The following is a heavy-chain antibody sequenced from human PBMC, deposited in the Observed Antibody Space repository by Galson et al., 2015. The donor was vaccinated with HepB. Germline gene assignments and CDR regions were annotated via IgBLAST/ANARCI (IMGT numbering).Heavy chain of an antibody. CDR2: ISGRGGST. J-gene: IGHJ2*01. CDR1: GFTFGSYA. Sequence: ALRLSGAACGFTFGSYAMSWVRQAPGKGLEWVSAISGRGGSTYDADSVKGRFTISRDHSKNTLYLQMNSLRAEDTAVYYCAKGRGLPYWYFDLWGRGTLVTVSS. D-gene: IGHD1-26*01. CDR3: AKGRGLPYWYFDL. V-gene: IGHV3-23*01.